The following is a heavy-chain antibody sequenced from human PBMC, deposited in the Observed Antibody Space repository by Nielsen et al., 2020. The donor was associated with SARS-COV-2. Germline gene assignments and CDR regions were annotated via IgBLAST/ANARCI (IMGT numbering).Heavy chain of an antibody. CDR2: IWYDGSNE. CDR1: GFTFSSYG. CDR3: AKDPSDGYSSSWYFDY. J-gene: IGHJ4*02. D-gene: IGHD6-13*01. V-gene: IGHV3-30*02. Sequence: GGSLRLSCASSGFTFSSYGMDWVRQAPGEGLEWVAVIWYDGSNEYYADSVKGRFTISRDNSKNTLYLQMNSLRAEDTALYYCAKDPSDGYSSSWYFDYWGQGTLVTVSS.